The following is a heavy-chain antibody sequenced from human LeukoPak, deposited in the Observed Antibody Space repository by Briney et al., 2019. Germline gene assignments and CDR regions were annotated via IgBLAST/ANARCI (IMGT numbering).Heavy chain of an antibody. Sequence: SETLSLTCAVYGGSFSGYYWGWIRQPPGKGLEWIGEINHSGSTNYNPSLKSRVTISVDTSKNQFSLKLSSVTAADTAVYYCARGRPYDYVWGSYRKVLDYWGQGTLVTVSS. CDR1: GGSFSGYY. V-gene: IGHV4-34*01. CDR2: INHSGST. CDR3: ARGRPYDYVWGSYRKVLDY. J-gene: IGHJ4*02. D-gene: IGHD3-16*02.